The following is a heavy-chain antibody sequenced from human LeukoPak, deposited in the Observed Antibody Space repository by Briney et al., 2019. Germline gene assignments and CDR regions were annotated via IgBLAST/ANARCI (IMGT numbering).Heavy chain of an antibody. Sequence: GGSLRLSCAASGFTFSTYGMTWVRQGPGKGLEWVSTITGSGGDTYYADSVRGRFTISRDNSKNTLYLQMSILRAEDTAIYYCAKVGYYGSGTFYYYYYMDVWGKGTTVAISS. D-gene: IGHD3-10*01. CDR1: GFTFSTYG. J-gene: IGHJ6*03. V-gene: IGHV3-23*01. CDR3: AKVGYYGSGTFYYYYYMDV. CDR2: ITGSGGDT.